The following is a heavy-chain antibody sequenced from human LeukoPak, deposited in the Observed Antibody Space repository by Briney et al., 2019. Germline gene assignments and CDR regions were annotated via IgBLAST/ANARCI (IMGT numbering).Heavy chain of an antibody. D-gene: IGHD2-8*01. CDR3: AKEGSVCTNGICRYFDY. J-gene: IGHJ4*02. CDR1: GFTLEGWA. Sequence: GGPLRLSVAALGFTLEGWACPGFGQPPGKGLGGFSVFGWNSGSIDYADSVRGRFTISRDNAKNSLYLQMNSLKAGDTALYYCAKEGSVCTNGICRYFDYWGQGTLVTVSS. V-gene: IGHV3-9*01. CDR2: FGWNSGSI.